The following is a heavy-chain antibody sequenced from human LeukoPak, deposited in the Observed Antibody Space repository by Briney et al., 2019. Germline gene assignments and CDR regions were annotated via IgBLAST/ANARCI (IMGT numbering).Heavy chain of an antibody. D-gene: IGHD5-18*01. CDR1: GGSISSGSYY. Sequence: SQTLSLTCTVSGGSISSGSYYWSWIRQPAGKGLEWIGRIYTSGSTNYNPSLKSRVTISVDTSKNQFSLKLSPVTAADTAVYYCARNVDTAMVLGFDYWGQGTLVTVSS. J-gene: IGHJ4*02. CDR2: IYTSGST. CDR3: ARNVDTAMVLGFDY. V-gene: IGHV4-61*02.